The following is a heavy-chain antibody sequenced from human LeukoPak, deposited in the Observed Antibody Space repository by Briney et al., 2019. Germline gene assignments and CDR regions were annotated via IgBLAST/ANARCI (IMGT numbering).Heavy chain of an antibody. D-gene: IGHD4-17*01. J-gene: IGHJ5*02. CDR1: GYTFTVYY. Sequence: ASVTVSFKASGYTFTVYYMHWVRQAPGQGVEGMGWINPNSGGTNYAQKFQGRVTITRDTSITPAYMELSRLRSDDTAVYYCARDLSYDYGDYGWFDPWGQGTLVTVSS. CDR2: INPNSGGT. V-gene: IGHV1-2*02. CDR3: ARDLSYDYGDYGWFDP.